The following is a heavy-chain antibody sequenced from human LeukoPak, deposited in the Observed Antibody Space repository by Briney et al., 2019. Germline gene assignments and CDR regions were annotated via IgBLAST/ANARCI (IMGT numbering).Heavy chain of an antibody. J-gene: IGHJ4*02. CDR3: ARGLVGSEADILTGYYRYFDY. V-gene: IGHV4-34*01. D-gene: IGHD3-9*01. CDR1: GGSFSGYY. CDR2: INHSGST. Sequence: SDTLSLTCAVYGGSFSGYYWSWIRQPTGKGLEWIGEINHSGSTNYNPSLKSRVTISVDTSKIQFSLKLSSVTAADTAVYYCARGLVGSEADILTGYYRYFDYWGQGTLVTVSS.